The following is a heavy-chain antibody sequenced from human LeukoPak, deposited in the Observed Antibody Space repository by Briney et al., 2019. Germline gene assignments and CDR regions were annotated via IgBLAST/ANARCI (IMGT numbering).Heavy chain of an antibody. CDR2: IYYSGST. Sequence: SETLSLTCTVSGGSISSYYWSWIRQPPGKGLEWIGYIYYSGSTNYNPSLKSRVTISVDTSKNQFSLKLSSVTAADTAVYYCARGPGWLQLRGSFDYWGQGTLVTVSS. J-gene: IGHJ4*02. CDR1: GGSISSYY. CDR3: ARGPGWLQLRGSFDY. V-gene: IGHV4-59*01. D-gene: IGHD5-24*01.